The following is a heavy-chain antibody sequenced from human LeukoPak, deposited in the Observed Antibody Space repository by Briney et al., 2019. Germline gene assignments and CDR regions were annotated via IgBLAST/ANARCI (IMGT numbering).Heavy chain of an antibody. CDR3: ASVLIGS. CDR2: INPNDGST. CDR1: GYTFTSYG. D-gene: IGHD3-10*01. Sequence: ASVKVSCKASGYTFTSYGISWVRQAPGQGLEWMGIINPNDGSTNYAQKFQGRVTMTRDTSTSTAYMELTSLTSEDTAVYFCASVLIGSWGQGTLVTVSS. J-gene: IGHJ5*02. V-gene: IGHV1-46*01.